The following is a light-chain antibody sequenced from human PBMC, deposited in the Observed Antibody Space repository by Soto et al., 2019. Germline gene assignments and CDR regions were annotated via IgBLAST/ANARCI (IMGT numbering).Light chain of an antibody. CDR2: GAS. CDR3: QQYGSSPTYN. CDR1: QSVSSSY. J-gene: IGKJ2*01. Sequence: EIVLTQSPGTLSLSPGERATLSCRANQSVSSSYLAWYQQKPGQAPRLLIYGASSRATGIPDRFSGSGSGTDFTLTISRLEPEDFAVYYCQQYGSSPTYNFGQGTKLESK. V-gene: IGKV3-20*01.